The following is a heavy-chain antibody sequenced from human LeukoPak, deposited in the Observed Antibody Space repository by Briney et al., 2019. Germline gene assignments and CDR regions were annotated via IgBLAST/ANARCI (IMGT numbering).Heavy chain of an antibody. J-gene: IGHJ4*02. Sequence: SQTLSLTCAISGDSVSSNSAAWNWIRQSPSRGLELLGSTYYRSKWYNDYAVSVKSRITINPDTSKNQFSLQLNSVTPEDTAVYYCAREHPYYYDSSGYYPFDYWGQGTLVTVSS. CDR3: AREHPYYYDSSGYYPFDY. V-gene: IGHV6-1*01. D-gene: IGHD3-22*01. CDR2: TYYRSKWYN. CDR1: GDSVSSNSAA.